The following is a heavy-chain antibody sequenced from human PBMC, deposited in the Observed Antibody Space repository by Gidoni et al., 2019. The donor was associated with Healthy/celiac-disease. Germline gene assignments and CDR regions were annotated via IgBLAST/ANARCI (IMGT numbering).Heavy chain of an antibody. J-gene: IGHJ6*02. CDR1: GGSISSGGYY. V-gene: IGHV4-31*03. D-gene: IGHD3-3*01. CDR3: ARARGYYDFWSGYWNYYYGMDV. CDR2: IYYSGST. Sequence: QVQLQESGPGLVKPSQTLSLTCTVSGGSISSGGYYWSWTRQHPGKGLEWIGYIYYSGSTYDNPALKSRVTISVDTSKNQFSLKLSSVTAADTAVYYCARARGYYDFWSGYWNYYYGMDVWGQGTTVTVSS.